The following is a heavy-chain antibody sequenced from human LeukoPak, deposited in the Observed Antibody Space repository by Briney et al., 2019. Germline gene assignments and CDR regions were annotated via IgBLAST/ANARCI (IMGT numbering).Heavy chain of an antibody. CDR1: GYTFTSYG. D-gene: IGHD3-9*01. J-gene: IGHJ3*02. V-gene: IGHV1-18*01. CDR3: ARGLTYYDTLTGYYAPGGRAFDI. CDR2: ISTYNGNT. Sequence: VASVKVSCKASGYTFTSYGISWVRQAPGQGLEWMGWISTYNGNTNYAQKLQGRVTMTTDTSTSTAYMELRSLRSDDTAVYYCARGLTYYDTLTGYYAPGGRAFDIWGQGTMVTVSS.